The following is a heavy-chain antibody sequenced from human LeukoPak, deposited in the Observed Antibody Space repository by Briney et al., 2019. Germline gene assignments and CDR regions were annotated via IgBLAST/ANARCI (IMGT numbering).Heavy chain of an antibody. D-gene: IGHD3-22*01. Sequence: SETLSLTCTVSGCPISSYYWSWIRQPAGKGLEWIGRTYTSGSTNYNPSLKSRVTMSVDTSKNQFSLTLSSVTAADTAVYYSARDSSFRLTYSYDSSGSKNRHDASNIWGQGTMVTVSS. CDR2: TYTSGST. V-gene: IGHV4-4*07. CDR1: GCPISSYY. J-gene: IGHJ3*02. CDR3: ARDSSFRLTYSYDSSGSKNRHDASNI.